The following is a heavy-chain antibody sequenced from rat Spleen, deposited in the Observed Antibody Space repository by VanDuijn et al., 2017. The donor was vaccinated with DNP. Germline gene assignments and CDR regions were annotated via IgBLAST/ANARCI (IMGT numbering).Heavy chain of an antibody. V-gene: IGHV5S10*01. J-gene: IGHJ3*01. CDR1: VFTFSDYN. CDR3: ATHSFTTGITTPFAY. CDR2: IIYDGSST. D-gene: IGHD1-9*01. Sequence: EVQLVESGGGLVQPGRSLKLSCAASVFTFSDYNMAWVRQAPKKGLEWVATIIYDGSSTYYRDSVKGRFTISRDNAKSTLYLQMDSLRSEDTATYYCATHSFTTGITTPFAYWGQGTLVTVSS.